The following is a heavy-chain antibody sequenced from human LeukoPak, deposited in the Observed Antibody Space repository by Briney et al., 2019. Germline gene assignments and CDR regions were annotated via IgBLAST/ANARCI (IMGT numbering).Heavy chain of an antibody. V-gene: IGHV3-23*01. CDR3: AKSKVLMVYAIDY. Sequence: GGSLRLSCAAAGFTFSSYAMSWVRQAPGKGLEWVSAISGSGGSTYYADSVKGRFAISRDNSKNTLYLQMNSLRAEDTAVYYCAKSKVLMVYAIDYWGQGTLVTVSS. D-gene: IGHD2-8*01. CDR1: GFTFSSYA. J-gene: IGHJ4*02. CDR2: ISGSGGST.